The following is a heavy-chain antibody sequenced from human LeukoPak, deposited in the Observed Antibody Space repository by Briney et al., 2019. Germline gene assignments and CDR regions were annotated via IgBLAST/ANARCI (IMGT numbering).Heavy chain of an antibody. J-gene: IGHJ3*02. D-gene: IGHD4-17*01. CDR3: ARGGYGDYGNDAFDI. V-gene: IGHV3-21*01. Sequence: GGPLRLSCAASGFTLSSYSMNWVRQAPGKGLEWVSSLTKSNSHIYHADSVKGRFTISRDNAKNSLYLQMNSLRGEDTAVYYCARGGYGDYGNDAFDIWGQGTMDSVSS. CDR1: GFTLSSYS. CDR2: LTKSNSHI.